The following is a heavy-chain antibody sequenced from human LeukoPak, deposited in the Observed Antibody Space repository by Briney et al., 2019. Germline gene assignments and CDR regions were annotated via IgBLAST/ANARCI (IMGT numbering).Heavy chain of an antibody. Sequence: PGGSLRLSCAASGFTFSDYYVSWIRQPPGKGLEWIGEINHSGSTNYNPSLKSRVTISVDTSKNQFSLKLSSVTAADTAVYYCARGRKLEWWGQGTLVTVSS. CDR1: GFTFSDYY. D-gene: IGHD3-3*01. J-gene: IGHJ4*02. CDR3: ARGRKLEW. CDR2: INHSGST. V-gene: IGHV4-34*01.